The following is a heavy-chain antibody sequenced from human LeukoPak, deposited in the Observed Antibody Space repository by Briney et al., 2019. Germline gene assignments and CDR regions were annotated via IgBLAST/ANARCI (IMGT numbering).Heavy chain of an antibody. V-gene: IGHV1-69*04. Sequence: SVKVSCKASGGTFSSYAISWVRQAPGQGLEWMGRIIPILGIANYAQKFQGRVTTPADKSTRTAYMELSRLRSEDTAVYYCARDAGGITFGGVIVYFDYWGQGTLVTVSS. D-gene: IGHD3-16*02. CDR2: IIPILGIA. J-gene: IGHJ4*02. CDR3: ARDAGGITFGGVIVYFDY. CDR1: GGTFSSYA.